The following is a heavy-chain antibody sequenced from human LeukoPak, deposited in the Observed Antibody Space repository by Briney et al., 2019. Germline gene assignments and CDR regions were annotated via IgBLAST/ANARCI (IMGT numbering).Heavy chain of an antibody. J-gene: IGHJ6*03. CDR3: AKDHRYGGNSRYYYYMDV. Sequence: PGGSLRLSCAASGFTFSSYGMHWVRQAPGKGLEWVAFIRYDGSNKYYADSVKGRFTISRDNSKNTLYLQMNSLRAEDTAVYYCAKDHRYGGNSRYYYYMDVWGKGTTVTISS. D-gene: IGHD4-23*01. V-gene: IGHV3-30*02. CDR2: IRYDGSNK. CDR1: GFTFSSYG.